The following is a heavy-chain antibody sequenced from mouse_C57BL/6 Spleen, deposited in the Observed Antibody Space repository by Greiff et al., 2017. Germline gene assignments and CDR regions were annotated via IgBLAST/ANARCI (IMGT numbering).Heavy chain of an antibody. J-gene: IGHJ4*01. CDR2: IDPDTGGT. Sequence: VQLMESGAELVRPGASVTLSCKASGYTFTDYEMHWVRQTPVHGLEWIGAIDPDTGGTAYNQKFKGKAILTADKSSSTDYMELRSLTSEDSAVYYFTRWLLRFYYAMDYWGQGTSVTVSS. CDR3: TRWLLRFYYAMDY. V-gene: IGHV1-15*01. CDR1: GYTFTDYE. D-gene: IGHD2-3*01.